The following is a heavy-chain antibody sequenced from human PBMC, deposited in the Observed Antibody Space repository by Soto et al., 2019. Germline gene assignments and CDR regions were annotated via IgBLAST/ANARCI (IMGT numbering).Heavy chain of an antibody. V-gene: IGHV4-59*01. Sequence: SETLSLTCTVSGGSISSYYWSWIRQPPGKGLEWIGYIYYSGSTNYNPSLKSRITISVDTSKNQFSLKLSSVTAEDTAVYYCARDSSSSDWFDPWGQGTLVTVSS. J-gene: IGHJ5*02. D-gene: IGHD6-6*01. CDR1: GGSISSYY. CDR2: IYYSGST. CDR3: ARDSSSSDWFDP.